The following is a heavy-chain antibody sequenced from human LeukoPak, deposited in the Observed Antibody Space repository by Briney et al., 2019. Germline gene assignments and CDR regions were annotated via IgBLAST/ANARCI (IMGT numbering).Heavy chain of an antibody. Sequence: GGSLRLSCAASGFTFDDYAMHWVRQAPGKGLEWVSGISWDSGSIGYADSVKGRFTISRDNAKNSLYLQMNSLRAEDTALYYCAKVEATYYYDSSGYWGYFQHWGRGTLVTVSS. V-gene: IGHV3-9*01. CDR3: AKVEATYYYDSSGYWGYFQH. CDR2: ISWDSGSI. J-gene: IGHJ1*01. CDR1: GFTFDDYA. D-gene: IGHD3-22*01.